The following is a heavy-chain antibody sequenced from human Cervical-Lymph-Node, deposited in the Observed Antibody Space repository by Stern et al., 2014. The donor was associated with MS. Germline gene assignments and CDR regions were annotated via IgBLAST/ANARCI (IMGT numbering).Heavy chain of an antibody. Sequence: QMQLVQSASEVKKPGASVKVSCQASGNTFRDSYIHWVRQAPGQGLEWMGWILPKTGGTNYAQKFKGWVTMSSDTSINTVFMELTGLRSDDPAVYFCARGFVGAPPLGFYFDTWGQGTLVTVSS. J-gene: IGHJ5*02. D-gene: IGHD1-26*01. CDR2: ILPKTGGT. V-gene: IGHV1-2*04. CDR1: GNTFRDSY. CDR3: ARGFVGAPPLGFYFDT.